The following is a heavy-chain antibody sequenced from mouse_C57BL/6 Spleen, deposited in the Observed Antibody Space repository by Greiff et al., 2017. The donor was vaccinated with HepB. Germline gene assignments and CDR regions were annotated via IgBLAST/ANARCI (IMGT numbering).Heavy chain of an antibody. J-gene: IGHJ3*01. Sequence: QVQLKESGAELARPGASVKLSCKASGYTFTSYGISWVKQRTGQGLEWIGEIYPRSGNTYYNEKFKGKATLTADKSSSTAYMELRSLTSEDSAVYFCARRDGGSSLWFAYWGQGTLVTVSA. CDR3: ARRDGGSSLWFAY. D-gene: IGHD1-1*01. V-gene: IGHV1-81*01. CDR1: GYTFTSYG. CDR2: IYPRSGNT.